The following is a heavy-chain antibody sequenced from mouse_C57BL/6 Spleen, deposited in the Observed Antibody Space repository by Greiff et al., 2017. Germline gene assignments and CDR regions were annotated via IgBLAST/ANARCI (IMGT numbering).Heavy chain of an antibody. CDR2: IDPSDSYT. D-gene: IGHD1-1*01. CDR1: GYTFTSYW. J-gene: IGHJ2*01. Sequence: LQESGAELVKPGASVKLSCKASGYTFTSYWMQWVKQRPGQGLEWIGEIDPSDSYTNYNQKFKGKATLTVDTSSSTAYMQLSSLTSEDSAVYYCARYLAYYYGSSYDYFDYWGQGTTLTVSS. V-gene: IGHV1-50*01. CDR3: ARYLAYYYGSSYDYFDY.